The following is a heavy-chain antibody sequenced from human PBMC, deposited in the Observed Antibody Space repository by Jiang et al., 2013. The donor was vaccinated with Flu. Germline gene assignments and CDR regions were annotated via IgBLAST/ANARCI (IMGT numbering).Heavy chain of an antibody. CDR3: ARDLSIAVAGTFDY. CDR2: MNPNSGNT. V-gene: IGHV1-8*01. J-gene: IGHJ4*02. CDR1: GYTFTSYD. D-gene: IGHD6-19*01. Sequence: GAEVKKPGASVKVSCKASGYTFTSYDINWVRQATGQGLEWMGWMNPNSGNTGYAQKFQGRVTMTRNTSISTAYMELSSLRSEDTAVYYCARDLSIAVAGTFDYWGQGTLVTVSS.